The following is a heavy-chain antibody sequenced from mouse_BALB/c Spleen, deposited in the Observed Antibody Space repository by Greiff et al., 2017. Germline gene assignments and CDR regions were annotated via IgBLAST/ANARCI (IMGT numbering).Heavy chain of an antibody. Sequence: EVKLVESGAELVKPGASVKLSCTASGFNIKDTYMHWVKQRPEQGLEWIGRIDPANGNTKYDPKFQGKATITADTSSNTAYLQLSSLTSEDTAVYYCARPYYGRSYVYYFDYWGQGTTLTVSS. J-gene: IGHJ2*01. V-gene: IGHV14-3*02. CDR3: ARPYYGRSYVYYFDY. CDR1: GFNIKDTY. CDR2: IDPANGNT. D-gene: IGHD1-1*01.